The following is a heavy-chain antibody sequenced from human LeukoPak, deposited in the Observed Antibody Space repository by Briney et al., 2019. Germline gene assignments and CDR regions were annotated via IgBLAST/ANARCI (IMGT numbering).Heavy chain of an antibody. Sequence: SGPTLVNPTQTLTLTCTFSGFSLSTSGMCVSWIRQPPGKALEWLARIHWDDDKYYSTSLKTRLTISKDTSKNQVVLTMTNMDPVDTATYYCARIHGAYGSSGYSSPFDYWGQGTLVTVSS. CDR1: GFSLSTSGMC. J-gene: IGHJ4*02. CDR3: ARIHGAYGSSGYSSPFDY. V-gene: IGHV2-70*11. CDR2: IHWDDDK. D-gene: IGHD3-22*01.